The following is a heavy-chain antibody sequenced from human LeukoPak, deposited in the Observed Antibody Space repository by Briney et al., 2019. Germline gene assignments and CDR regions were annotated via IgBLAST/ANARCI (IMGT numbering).Heavy chain of an antibody. D-gene: IGHD2-15*01. Sequence: PGRSLRLSCAASGFTFSSYAMHWVRQAPGKGLEWVSVIYSGGSTYYADSVKGRFTISRDNSKNTLYLQMNSLRAEDTAVYYCATNGHPEYCSGGSCCGLNWFDPWGQGTLVTVSS. CDR3: ATNGHPEYCSGGSCCGLNWFDP. J-gene: IGHJ5*02. CDR2: IYSGGST. CDR1: GFTFSSYA. V-gene: IGHV3-66*01.